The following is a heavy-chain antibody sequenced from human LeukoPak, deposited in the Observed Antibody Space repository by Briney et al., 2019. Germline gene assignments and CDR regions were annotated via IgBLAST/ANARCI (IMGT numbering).Heavy chain of an antibody. J-gene: IGHJ5*02. CDR2: MKLDGSEE. CDR1: GFTFRSYW. D-gene: IGHD2-2*01. CDR3: AKVGRQLLSWRGPLWFDP. Sequence: GGSLRLSCAASGFTFRSYWMSWVRQAPGKGLEWVANMKLDGSEEYYVDSVKGRFTISSDNAKNSLYLQMNSLRAEDTAVYYCAKVGRQLLSWRGPLWFDPWGQGTLVTVSS. V-gene: IGHV3-7*03.